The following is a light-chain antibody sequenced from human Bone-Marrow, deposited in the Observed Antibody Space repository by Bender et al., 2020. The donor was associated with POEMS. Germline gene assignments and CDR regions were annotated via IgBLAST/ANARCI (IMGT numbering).Light chain of an antibody. Sequence: QSALTQPASVSGSPGQSITISCSGTSSNVGSHNLVSWYQQLPGKAPKLIIYEVKKRPSGLSNRLAGSKSGNTASLTISGLQAEDEADYYCCSYAGSTTPYVFGSGTKVTVL. CDR3: CSYAGSTTPYV. CDR1: SSNVGSHNL. J-gene: IGLJ1*01. V-gene: IGLV2-23*02. CDR2: EVK.